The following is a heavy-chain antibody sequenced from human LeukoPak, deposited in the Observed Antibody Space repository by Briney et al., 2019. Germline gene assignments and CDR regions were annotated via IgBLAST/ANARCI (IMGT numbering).Heavy chain of an antibody. D-gene: IGHD5-12*01. CDR2: IIPILGIA. CDR1: AGTFSSYA. Sequence: GASVNVSCKASAGTFSSYAISWVRQAPGQGLEWMGMIIPILGIANYAQKFQGRVTITADKSTSTAYMELSSLRSEATAVYYCARDHGLYSGYDSGDFDYWGQGTLVTVSS. J-gene: IGHJ4*02. CDR3: ARDHGLYSGYDSGDFDY. V-gene: IGHV1-69*04.